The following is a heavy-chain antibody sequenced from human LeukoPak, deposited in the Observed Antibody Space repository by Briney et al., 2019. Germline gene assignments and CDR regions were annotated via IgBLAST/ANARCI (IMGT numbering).Heavy chain of an antibody. Sequence: SETLSLTCAVSGDAITSGGYSWSWIRQPPGKGLEWIGYIYYSGSTNYNPSLKSRVTISVDTSKNQFSLKLSSVTAADTAVYYCARGLYDYVWGSYRYTDAFDIWGQGTMVTVSS. CDR1: GDAITSGGYS. V-gene: IGHV4-61*08. J-gene: IGHJ3*02. CDR3: ARGLYDYVWGSYRYTDAFDI. CDR2: IYYSGST. D-gene: IGHD3-16*02.